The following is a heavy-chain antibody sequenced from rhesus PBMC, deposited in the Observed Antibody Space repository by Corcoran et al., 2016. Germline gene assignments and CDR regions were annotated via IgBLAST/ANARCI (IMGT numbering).Heavy chain of an antibody. CDR2: IYGSGGST. D-gene: IGHD3-16*01. CDR1: GGSISSSNW. V-gene: IGHV4-93*01. Sequence: QVQLQESGPAVVKPSETLSLTCAVSGGSISSSNWWSWIRQSPGKGLEWIGGIYGSGGSTEYNPSLKTLCTISKDTSKNQFSRKLSAVTAADTAVYYCARVGNSGSYYYGAVFDYWGQGVLVTVSS. J-gene: IGHJ4*01. CDR3: ARVGNSGSYYYGAVFDY.